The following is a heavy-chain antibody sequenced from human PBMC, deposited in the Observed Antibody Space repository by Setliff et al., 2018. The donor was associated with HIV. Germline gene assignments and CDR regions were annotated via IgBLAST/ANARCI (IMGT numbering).Heavy chain of an antibody. CDR1: GISINSGTYYTYY. Sequence: SETLSLTCAVSGISINSGTYYTYYWTWTRQPAGKGLEWIGHIHTSGRTTYNPSLKSRLTISVDTSKDQFSLKLISVTAADTAVYYCARHDYSDTGGYYRSWFFDYWGQGSLVTVSS. CDR3: ARHDYSDTGGYYRSWFFDY. CDR2: IHTSGRT. J-gene: IGHJ4*02. D-gene: IGHD3-22*01. V-gene: IGHV4-61*09.